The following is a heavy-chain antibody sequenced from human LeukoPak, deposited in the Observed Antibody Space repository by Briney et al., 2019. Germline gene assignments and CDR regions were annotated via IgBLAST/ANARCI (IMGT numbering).Heavy chain of an antibody. CDR1: GGSFSGYY. CDR2: INHSGST. D-gene: IGHD2-8*01. J-gene: IGHJ4*02. CDR3: ARNYCTNGVCRDY. Sequence: TSETLSLTCAVYGGSFSGYYWSWIRQPPGKGLDWIGEINHSGSTNYNPSLKSRVTISVDTSKNQFSLKLSSVTAADTAVYYCARNYCTNGVCRDYWGQGTLVTVSS. V-gene: IGHV4-34*01.